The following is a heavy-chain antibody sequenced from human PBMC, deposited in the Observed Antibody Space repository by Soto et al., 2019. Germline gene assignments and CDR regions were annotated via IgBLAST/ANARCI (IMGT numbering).Heavy chain of an antibody. Sequence: QVQLQESGPGLVKPSQTLSLTCTVSGGSFSSGDYYWILIRRPPGKGLAWIGYIYYSGSTYYNPSPKSQVTISEDTPKNQFSLKLNSVTTADTAVYYCARASLDYILYYFDYWGQGTLVTVSS. CDR3: ARASLDYILYYFDY. CDR2: IYYSGST. J-gene: IGHJ4*02. D-gene: IGHD4-4*01. V-gene: IGHV4-30-4*01. CDR1: GGSFSSGDYY.